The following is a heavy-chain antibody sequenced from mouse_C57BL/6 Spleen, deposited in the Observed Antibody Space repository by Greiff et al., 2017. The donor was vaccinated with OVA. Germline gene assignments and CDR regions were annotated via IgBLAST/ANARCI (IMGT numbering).Heavy chain of an antibody. CDR1: GYSITSGYY. D-gene: IGHD1-1*01. CDR3: ARGWVYYYGSTDY. V-gene: IGHV3-6*01. Sequence: EVKLVESGPGLVKPSQSLSLTCSVTGYSITSGYYWNWIRQFPGNKLEWMGYISYDGSNNYNPSLKNRISITRDTSKNQFFLKLNSVTTEDTATYYCARGWVYYYGSTDYWGQGTTLTVSS. J-gene: IGHJ2*01. CDR2: ISYDGSN.